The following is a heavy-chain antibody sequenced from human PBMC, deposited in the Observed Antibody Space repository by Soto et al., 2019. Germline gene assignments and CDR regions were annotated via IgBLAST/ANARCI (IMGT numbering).Heavy chain of an antibody. CDR2: IYHSGNT. Sequence: QVQLQESGPGLVKASETLSLTCAVSGDSISSGAWWSWVRQSPGKGLQWIGEIYHSGNTRNNPSLKSRVTMSVHKSNNQFSLNLMSVTAADTATYYCARDSRTGCSSTDCYMSWGRGILVTVSS. J-gene: IGHJ5*02. D-gene: IGHD2-2*01. CDR1: GDSISSGAW. V-gene: IGHV4-4*02. CDR3: ARDSRTGCSSTDCYMS.